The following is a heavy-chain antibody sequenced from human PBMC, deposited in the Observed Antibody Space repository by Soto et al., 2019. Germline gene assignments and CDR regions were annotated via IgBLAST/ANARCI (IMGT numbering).Heavy chain of an antibody. D-gene: IGHD6-13*01. Sequence: GGSLRLSCAASGFTFSSYAMHWVRQAPGKGLEWVAVISYDGSNKYYADSVKGRFTISRDNSKNTLYLQMNSLRAEDTAVYYCARGTSSSSWYALGWFDPWGQGTLVTVSS. CDR2: ISYDGSNK. CDR1: GFTFSSYA. V-gene: IGHV3-30-3*01. J-gene: IGHJ5*02. CDR3: ARGTSSSSWYALGWFDP.